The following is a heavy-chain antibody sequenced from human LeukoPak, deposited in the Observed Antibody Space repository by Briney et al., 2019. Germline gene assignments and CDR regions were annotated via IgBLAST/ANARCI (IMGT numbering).Heavy chain of an antibody. CDR3: ARGAYSYGFESYFDY. D-gene: IGHD5-18*01. V-gene: IGHV3-33*01. Sequence: PGRSLRLSCAASGFTFSGYGMHWVRQAPGKGLEWVAVIWYDGSNKYYADSVKGRFTISRDNSKNTLYLQMNSLRAEDTAVYYCARGAYSYGFESYFDYWGQGTLVTVSS. J-gene: IGHJ4*02. CDR2: IWYDGSNK. CDR1: GFTFSGYG.